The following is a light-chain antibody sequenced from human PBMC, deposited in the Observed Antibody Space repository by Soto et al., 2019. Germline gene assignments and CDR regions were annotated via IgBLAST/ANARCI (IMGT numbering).Light chain of an antibody. J-gene: IGKJ1*01. CDR3: QHYNSYSEA. V-gene: IGKV1-5*01. CDR2: DAS. CDR1: QGISSW. Sequence: SASVGDRATITCRASQGISSWLAWYQQKPGKAPKLLIYDASTLQSGVPSRYSGSGSGTEFTLTISSLQPDDFATYYCQHYNSYSEAFGQGTKVDIK.